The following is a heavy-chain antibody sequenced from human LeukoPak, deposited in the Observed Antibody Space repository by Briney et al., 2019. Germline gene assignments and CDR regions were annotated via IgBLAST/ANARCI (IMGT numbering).Heavy chain of an antibody. CDR3: ARGSRHIAAARSNWFDP. V-gene: IGHV4-34*01. D-gene: IGHD6-13*01. CDR2: INHSGST. Sequence: PSETLSLTCAVYGGSFSGYYWSWIRQPPGKGLEWIGEINHSGSTNYNPSLMSRVTISVDTSKNQFSLKLSSVTAADTAVYYCARGSRHIAAARSNWFDPWGQGTLVTVSS. J-gene: IGHJ5*02. CDR1: GGSFSGYY.